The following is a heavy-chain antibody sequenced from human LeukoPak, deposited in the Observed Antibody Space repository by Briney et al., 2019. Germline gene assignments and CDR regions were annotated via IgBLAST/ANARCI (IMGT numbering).Heavy chain of an antibody. J-gene: IGHJ5*02. CDR2: IKQDGSEK. D-gene: IGHD3-22*01. Sequence: GGSLRLSCAASGFTFSSYWMSWVRQAPGKGLEWVANIKQDGSEKYYVDSVKGRFTISRDNAKNSLYLQMNSLRAEDTAVYYCARDSSIYYYDSSGYYSKNWFDPWGQGTLVTVSS. CDR3: ARDSSIYYYDSSGYYSKNWFDP. V-gene: IGHV3-7*01. CDR1: GFTFSSYW.